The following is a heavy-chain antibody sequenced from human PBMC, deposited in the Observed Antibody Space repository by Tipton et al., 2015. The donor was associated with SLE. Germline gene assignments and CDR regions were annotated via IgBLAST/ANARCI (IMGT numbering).Heavy chain of an antibody. CDR1: GGSFSGYY. J-gene: IGHJ5*02. Sequence: TLSLTCAVYGGSFSGYYWSWIRQPPGKGLEWIGSIYYSGSTYYNPSLKSRVTISVDTSKNQFSLKLSSVTAADTAVYYCARHDSGWFGWFDPWGQGTLVTVSS. CDR3: ARHDSGWFGWFDP. CDR2: IYYSGST. V-gene: IGHV4-34*01. D-gene: IGHD6-19*01.